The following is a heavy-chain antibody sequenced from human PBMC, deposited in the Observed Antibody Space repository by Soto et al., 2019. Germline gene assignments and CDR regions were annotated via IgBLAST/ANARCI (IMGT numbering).Heavy chain of an antibody. Sequence: SETRSRTCAVSGGSISSGDYSWSWIRQPPGKGLEWIGYIYHSGSTYYILSLKSRVTISVDRSKNQFSLKLSSVTAADTAVYYCARVQIDYYDSSGFSPWFDPWGQGTLVTVSS. CDR2: IYHSGST. CDR3: ARVQIDYYDSSGFSPWFDP. J-gene: IGHJ5*01. D-gene: IGHD3-22*01. CDR1: GGSISSGDYS. V-gene: IGHV4-30-2*01.